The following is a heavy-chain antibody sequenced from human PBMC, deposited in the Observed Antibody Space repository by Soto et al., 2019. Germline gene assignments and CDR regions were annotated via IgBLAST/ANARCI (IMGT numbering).Heavy chain of an antibody. CDR2: GYHSVSI. J-gene: IGHJ2*01. Sequence: PSETLSLTCSVSGGSISGHYWSWIRQPPGKALEWIGYGYHSVSIHYNPSLKTRVTISVDTSENQFSLRLSSVTAADTAVYYCARAFAGFGAYWYFDLWGRGTLVTVSS. CDR1: GGSISGHY. D-gene: IGHD3-16*01. CDR3: ARAFAGFGAYWYFDL. V-gene: IGHV4-59*11.